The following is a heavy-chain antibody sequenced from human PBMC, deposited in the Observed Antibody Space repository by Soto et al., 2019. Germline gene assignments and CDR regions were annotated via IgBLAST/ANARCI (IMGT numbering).Heavy chain of an antibody. CDR3: ARTPLYSTKHRYYYGMDV. CDR2: INHSGST. Sequence: PSLTCAVYGGSFSGYYWSWIRQPPGKGLEWIGEINHSGSTNYNPSLKSRVTISVDTSKNQFSLKLSSVTAADTAVYYCARTPLYSTKHRYYYGMDVWGQGTTVTVSS. J-gene: IGHJ6*02. D-gene: IGHD6-13*01. CDR1: GGSFSGYY. V-gene: IGHV4-34*01.